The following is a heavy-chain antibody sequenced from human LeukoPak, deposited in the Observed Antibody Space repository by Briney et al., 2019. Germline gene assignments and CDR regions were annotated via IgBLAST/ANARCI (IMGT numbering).Heavy chain of an antibody. D-gene: IGHD4-17*01. Sequence: ASVKVSCKVSGYTLTELSMHWVRQAPGKGLEWMGGFDPEDGETIYAQKFQGRVTMTEDTSTDTAYMELSSLRSEDTAVYYCATHTDYGDYVAFDYWGQGTLFTVSS. CDR2: FDPEDGET. CDR1: GYTLTELS. J-gene: IGHJ4*02. CDR3: ATHTDYGDYVAFDY. V-gene: IGHV1-24*01.